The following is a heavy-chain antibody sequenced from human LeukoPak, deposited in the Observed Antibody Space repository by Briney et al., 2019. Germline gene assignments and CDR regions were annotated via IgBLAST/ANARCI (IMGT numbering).Heavy chain of an antibody. CDR2: IYYSGST. V-gene: IGHV4-59*08. D-gene: IGHD3-9*01. Sequence: SETLSLTCTVSGGSISSYYWSWIRQPPGKGLEWIGYIYYSGSTNYNPSLKSRVTISVDTSKNQFSLKLSSVTAADTAVYYCARQEGRYDILTGQLRNWFDPWGQGTLVTVSS. J-gene: IGHJ5*02. CDR3: ARQEGRYDILTGQLRNWFDP. CDR1: GGSISSYY.